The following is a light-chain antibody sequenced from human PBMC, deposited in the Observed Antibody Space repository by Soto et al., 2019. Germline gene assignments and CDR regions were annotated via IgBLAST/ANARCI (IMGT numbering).Light chain of an antibody. CDR2: KAS. CDR1: QSISTW. CDR3: QQYNTYPLT. Sequence: DIQMTQSPSTLSASVGDRVTITCRASQSISTWLAWYQQKPGKDPKLLLYKASSIESGVPSRFSGSGSGTEFTLTISSLQPDDFATYYCQQYNTYPLTFGGGTTVEIK. J-gene: IGKJ4*01. V-gene: IGKV1-5*03.